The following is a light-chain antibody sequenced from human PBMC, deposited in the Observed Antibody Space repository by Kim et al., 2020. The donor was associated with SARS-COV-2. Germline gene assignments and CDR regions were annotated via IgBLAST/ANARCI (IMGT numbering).Light chain of an antibody. CDR3: NSRDSSGNHVV. CDR1: SLRIYY. V-gene: IGLV3-19*01. Sequence: LGQTVRIPCQGDSLRIYYASWYQQKPGQAPVLVIYAKNNRPSGIPDRFSGSSSGNTASLTITGAQAEVEADYYCNSRDSSGNHVVFGGGTQLTVL. J-gene: IGLJ2*01. CDR2: AKN.